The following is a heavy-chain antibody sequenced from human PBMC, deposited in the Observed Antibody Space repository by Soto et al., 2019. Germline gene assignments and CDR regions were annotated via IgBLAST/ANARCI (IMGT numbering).Heavy chain of an antibody. Sequence: QVQLVQSGAEVKKPGASVTVSCRASGGTFASYTYTWVRQAPGQGLEWMGGINPIFGTTNYAQKYQGRATITADKSTSTAYMELTSLTSEDTAVYYWARVGGYGPPYWGQGTLVIVSS. D-gene: IGHD5-12*01. CDR3: ARVGGYGPPY. V-gene: IGHV1-69*06. J-gene: IGHJ4*02. CDR2: INPIFGTT. CDR1: GGTFASYT.